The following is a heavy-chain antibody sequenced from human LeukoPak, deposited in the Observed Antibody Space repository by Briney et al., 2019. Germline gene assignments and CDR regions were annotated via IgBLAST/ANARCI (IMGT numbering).Heavy chain of an antibody. CDR3: AREKRITMGRGVINWFDP. CDR1: GGSFSGYY. CDR2: INHSGST. J-gene: IGHJ5*02. V-gene: IGHV4-34*01. D-gene: IGHD3-10*01. Sequence: KPSETLSLTCAVYGGSFSGYYWSWIRQPPGKGLEWIGEINHSGSTNYNPSLKSRVTISVDTSKNQFSLKLSSVTAADTAVYYCAREKRITMGRGVINWFDPWGQGTLVTVSS.